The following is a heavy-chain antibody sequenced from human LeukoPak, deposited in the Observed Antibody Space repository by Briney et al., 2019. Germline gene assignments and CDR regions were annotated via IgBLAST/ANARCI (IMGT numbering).Heavy chain of an antibody. D-gene: IGHD2-21*02. CDR1: GGTFSSYA. CDR3: ARGSAYCGGDCYWPQDY. J-gene: IGHJ4*02. CDR2: IIPILGIA. Sequence: SVKVSCKASGGTFSSYAISWVRQAPGQGLEWMGRIIPILGIANYAQKFQGSVTITADKSTSTAYMELSSLRSEDTAVYYCARGSAYCGGDCYWPQDYWGQGTLVTVSS. V-gene: IGHV1-69*04.